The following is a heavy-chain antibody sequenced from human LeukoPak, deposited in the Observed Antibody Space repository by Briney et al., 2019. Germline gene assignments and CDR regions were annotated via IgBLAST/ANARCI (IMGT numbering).Heavy chain of an antibody. J-gene: IGHJ5*02. V-gene: IGHV1-2*02. CDR2: INPNSGGT. D-gene: IGHD5-18*01. CDR3: ARVQTDTAMVTVAGTWFDP. Sequence: ASVKVSCKASGYTVTGYYMHWVRQAHGQGLEWMGWINPNSGGTNYAQKFQGRVIMTRDTSISTAYMELSRLRSDDTAVYYCARVQTDTAMVTVAGTWFDPWGQGTLVTVSS. CDR1: GYTVTGYY.